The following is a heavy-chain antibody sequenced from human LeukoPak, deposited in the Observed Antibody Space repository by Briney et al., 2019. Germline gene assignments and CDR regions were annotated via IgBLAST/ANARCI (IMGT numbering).Heavy chain of an antibody. CDR1: GYTFTGYY. Sequence: ASVKVSCKASGYTFTGYYIHWVRQAPGQGLEWMGWINPNSGGTKYAQKFQGRVTMTRVTSITTAYMEVNRLISNDTAVYYCARDLMGRWFGEEHYYYYMDVWGKGTTVTISS. D-gene: IGHD3-10*01. CDR3: ARDLMGRWFGEEHYYYYMDV. CDR2: INPNSGGT. J-gene: IGHJ6*03. V-gene: IGHV1-2*02.